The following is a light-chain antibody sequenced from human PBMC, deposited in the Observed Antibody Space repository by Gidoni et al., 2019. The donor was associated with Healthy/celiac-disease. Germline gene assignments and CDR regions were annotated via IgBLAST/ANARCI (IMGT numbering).Light chain of an antibody. CDR2: DAS. V-gene: IGKV3-11*01. CDR1: QSRSSY. CDR3: QQRSNWPLT. Sequence: EIVLTQSPATLSLSPGERATLSCRASQSRSSYLAWYQQKRGQAPRVLIYDASNRATGIPARFSGSGSGTDFTLTISSLEPEDFAVYYCQQRSNWPLTFGGGTKVEIK. J-gene: IGKJ4*01.